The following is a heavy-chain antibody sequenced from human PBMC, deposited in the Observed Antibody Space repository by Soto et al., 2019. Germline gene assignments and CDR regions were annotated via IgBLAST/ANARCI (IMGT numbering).Heavy chain of an antibody. CDR1: GFTFSDYY. D-gene: IGHD6-6*01. CDR2: ISSSGSTI. J-gene: IGHJ6*04. Sequence: PXGSLRLSCAASGFTFSDYYMSWIRQAPGKGLEWVSYISSSGSTIYYADSVKGRFTISRDNAKNSLYLQMNSLRAEDTAVYYCARDLGFEQLGPYYYGMDVWGKGTTVTVSS. V-gene: IGHV3-11*01. CDR3: ARDLGFEQLGPYYYGMDV.